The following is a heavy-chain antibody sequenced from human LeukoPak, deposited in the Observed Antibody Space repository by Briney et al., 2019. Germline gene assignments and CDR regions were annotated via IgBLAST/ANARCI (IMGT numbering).Heavy chain of an antibody. CDR1: GFTFSSYA. J-gene: IGHJ4*02. CDR3: ARDPYNWNYLDY. CDR2: ISYDGSNK. V-gene: IGHV3-30-3*01. D-gene: IGHD1-20*01. Sequence: GGSLRLSCAASGFTFSSYAMHWVRQAPGKGLEWVAVISYDGSNKYYADSVKGRFTIPRDNSKNTLYLQMNSLRAEDTAVYYCARDPYNWNYLDYWGQGTLVTVSS.